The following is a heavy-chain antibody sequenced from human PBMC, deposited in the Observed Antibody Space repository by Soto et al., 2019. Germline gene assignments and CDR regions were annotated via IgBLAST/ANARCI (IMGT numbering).Heavy chain of an antibody. CDR2: IIPILGIA. J-gene: IGHJ6*03. CDR3: ARGLHFGDYYYYYMDV. Sequence: GASVKVSCKASGGTFSSYTISWVRQAPGQGLEWMGRIIPILGIANYAQKFQGRVTITADKSTSTAYMELSSLRSEDTAVYYCARGLHFGDYYYYYMDVWGKGTTVTVS. D-gene: IGHD3-3*01. CDR1: GGTFSSYT. V-gene: IGHV1-69*02.